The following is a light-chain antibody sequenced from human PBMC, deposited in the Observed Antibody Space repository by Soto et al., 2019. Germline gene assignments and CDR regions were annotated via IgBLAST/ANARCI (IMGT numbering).Light chain of an antibody. V-gene: IGKV1-5*03. CDR2: KVS. Sequence: DIQMTQSPSTLSGSVGDRVTITCRASQTISSWLAWYQQKPGKAPELLIYKVSTLKSGVPSRFSGSGSGTEFTLTISSLQPDDFATYYCQHYNSYSEAFGQGTKVELK. J-gene: IGKJ1*01. CDR3: QHYNSYSEA. CDR1: QTISSW.